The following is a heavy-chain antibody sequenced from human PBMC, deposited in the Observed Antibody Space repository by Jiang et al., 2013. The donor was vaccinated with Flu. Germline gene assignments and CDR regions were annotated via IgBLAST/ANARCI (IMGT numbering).Heavy chain of an antibody. CDR1: GYTFLNYG. J-gene: IGHJ4*02. D-gene: IGHD3-16*01. Sequence: SGAEVKKPGASVKVSCKASGYTFLNYGISWVRQAPGQGLEWMGWISVYNGNRNYAQKFLGRVTLTADTSTNTAYMELRGLRSDDTAVYYCARAHYIWXKYQHIRYIDYWGQGTLVTVSS. V-gene: IGHV1-18*01. CDR2: ISVYNGNR. CDR3: ARAHYIWXKYQHIRYIDY.